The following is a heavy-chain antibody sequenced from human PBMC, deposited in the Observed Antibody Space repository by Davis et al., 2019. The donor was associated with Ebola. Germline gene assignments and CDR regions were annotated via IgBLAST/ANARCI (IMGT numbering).Heavy chain of an antibody. CDR3: AKAYLYGADY. CDR1: GFTYSSYG. D-gene: IGHD3-16*01. J-gene: IGHJ4*02. V-gene: IGHV3-30*02. Sequence: GESLKISCAASGFTYSSYGMHWVRQAPGNGLELVAFIRYDGSNKYYADSVKGRFTISRDNSKNTLYLQMNSLRAEDTAVYYCAKAYLYGADYWGQGTLVTVSS. CDR2: IRYDGSNK.